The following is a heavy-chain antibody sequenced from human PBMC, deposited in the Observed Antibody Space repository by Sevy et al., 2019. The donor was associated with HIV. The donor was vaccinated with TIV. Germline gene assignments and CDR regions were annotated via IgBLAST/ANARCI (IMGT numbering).Heavy chain of an antibody. CDR2: IQYDGSNK. V-gene: IGHV3-30*02. J-gene: IGHJ4*02. CDR3: VKEGGGEGGDH. Sequence: GGSLRLSCAASGFSFSSYGMHWVRQAPGKGLEWMSYIQYDGSNKDYADSVKGRFTISRDNSKNTLYLKINSLRVEDTAVFYCVKEGGGEGGDHWGQGTLVTVSS. D-gene: IGHD2-21*01. CDR1: GFSFSSYG.